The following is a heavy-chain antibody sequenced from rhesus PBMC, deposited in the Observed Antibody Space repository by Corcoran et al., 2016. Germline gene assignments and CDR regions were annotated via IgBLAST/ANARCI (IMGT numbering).Heavy chain of an antibody. CDR2: ISSSSGST. CDR1: GDSVSSSNW. D-gene: IGHD5-36*01. Sequence: QVQLQESGPGLVKPSETLSLTCAVSGDSVSSSNWWSWIRQPPRRGLEWIGKISSSSGSTYYNPSLKSRVRISTDTAKNQFSLKLRSVTAADTAVYYCARDQGGYSYGYFDCWGQGVLVPVSS. J-gene: IGHJ4*01. V-gene: IGHV4S19*01. CDR3: ARDQGGYSYGYFDC.